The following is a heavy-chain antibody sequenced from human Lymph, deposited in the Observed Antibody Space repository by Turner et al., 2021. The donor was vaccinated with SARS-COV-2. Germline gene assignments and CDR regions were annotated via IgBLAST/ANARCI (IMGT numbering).Heavy chain of an antibody. D-gene: IGHD3-22*01. V-gene: IGHV1-69*01. CDR1: GGTFSSYA. CDR2: IIPIFGTT. CDR3: ARNLGYDSSGFYYDY. Sequence: QVQLVQSGAEVTRPGSSVKVSCKASGGTFSSYAISWVRQAPGQGLEWMGGIIPIFGTTNYAQKFQGRVTITADESTSTSYMELSSLKSADTAVYYCARNLGYDSSGFYYDYWGQGSLVTVSS. J-gene: IGHJ4*02.